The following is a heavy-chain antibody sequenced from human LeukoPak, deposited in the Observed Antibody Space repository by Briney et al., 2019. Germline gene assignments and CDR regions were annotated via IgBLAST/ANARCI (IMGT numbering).Heavy chain of an antibody. CDR2: ISDSGRAT. CDR3: ARHDSFIPF. CDR1: GFRFSDFA. J-gene: IGHJ4*02. Sequence: GGSLTLSCVASGFRFSDFAMSWVRQAPGKGLEWVSGISDSGRATYYTDSVKGRCTISRDNSKNTVNLQLNNVRAEDTALYFCARHDSFIPFWGQGMQVTVSS. D-gene: IGHD5-18*01. V-gene: IGHV3-23*01.